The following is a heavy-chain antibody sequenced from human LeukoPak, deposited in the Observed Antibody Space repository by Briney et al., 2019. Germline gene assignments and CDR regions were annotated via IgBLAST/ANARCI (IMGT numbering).Heavy chain of an antibody. CDR3: ARDRDWGCSYCSY. D-gene: IGHD7-27*01. V-gene: IGHV3-33*08. CDR2: IWFDGSNK. Sequence: GGSLRLSCAASGFTFSHNGMHWVRQAPGKGLEWVAVIWFDGSNKYYADSVKGRFTISRDNSKNTLYLQMNSLRAEDTAVYYCARDRDWGCSYCSYWGQGTLVTVSS. CDR1: GFTFSHNG. J-gene: IGHJ4*02.